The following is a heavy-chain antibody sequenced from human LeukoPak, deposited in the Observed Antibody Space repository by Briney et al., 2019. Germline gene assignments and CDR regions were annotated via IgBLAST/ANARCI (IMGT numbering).Heavy chain of an antibody. CDR1: GFTFSSYS. CDR2: ISRSSSYI. CDR3: ARALYSSSWFPTDNWFDP. D-gene: IGHD6-13*01. Sequence: GESLRLSCAASGFTFSSYSMNWVRQAPGKGLEWVSSISRSSSYIYYADSVKGRLTISRDNAKNSLYLQMNSLRAEDTAVYYCARALYSSSWFPTDNWFDPWGQGTLVTVSS. V-gene: IGHV3-21*01. J-gene: IGHJ5*02.